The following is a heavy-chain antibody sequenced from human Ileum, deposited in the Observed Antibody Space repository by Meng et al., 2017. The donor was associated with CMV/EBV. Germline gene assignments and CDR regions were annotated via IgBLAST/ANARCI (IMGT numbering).Heavy chain of an antibody. V-gene: IGHV3-23*01. CDR3: AKDRDVVVPAASWGYYGMDV. CDR1: GFSFSSYE. D-gene: IGHD2-2*01. J-gene: IGHJ6*02. Sequence: GESLKISCAASGFSFSSYEFNWVRQAPGKGLEWVSGISGSGGSTYYADSVKGRFTISRDNSKNTLYLQMNSLRVEDTAVYYCAKDRDVVVPAASWGYYGMDVWGQGTTVTVSS. CDR2: ISGSGGST.